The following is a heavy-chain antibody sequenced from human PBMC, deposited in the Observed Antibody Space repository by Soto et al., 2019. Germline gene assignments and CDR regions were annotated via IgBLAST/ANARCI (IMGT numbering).Heavy chain of an antibody. CDR2: ISSSRSNI. J-gene: IGHJ4*02. Sequence: GGSLRLSCAASGFTFSSYTMHWVRQAPGKGLEWVAYISSSRSNIYYADSVKGRFTISRDNAKNSLYLQMNSLRAEDTAVYYCAREICSGGSCYSAYWGQGTLVTVSS. CDR3: AREICSGGSCYSAY. V-gene: IGHV3-48*01. CDR1: GFTFSSYT. D-gene: IGHD2-15*01.